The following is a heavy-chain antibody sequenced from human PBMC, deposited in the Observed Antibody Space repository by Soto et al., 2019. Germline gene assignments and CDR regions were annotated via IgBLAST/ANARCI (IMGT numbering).Heavy chain of an antibody. CDR2: IYSSGSA. V-gene: IGHV4-4*07. Sequence: SETLSLTCTVSRASIYTYSWTWIRQPAGKGLQWIGHIYSSGSANYSPSLKSRVSMSVDSSKNQISLKLNSVTAADTAVYYCATIVGANDYWGQGTLVTVSS. D-gene: IGHD1-26*01. CDR1: RASIYTYS. J-gene: IGHJ4*02. CDR3: ATIVGANDY.